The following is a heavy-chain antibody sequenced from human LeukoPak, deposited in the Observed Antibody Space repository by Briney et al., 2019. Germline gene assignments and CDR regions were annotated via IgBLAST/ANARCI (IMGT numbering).Heavy chain of an antibody. CDR2: ISSSGSTI. D-gene: IGHD6-19*01. V-gene: IGHV3-11*01. Sequence: LSLTCTVSGGSISSYYWSWIRQPPGKGLEWVSYISSSGSTIYYADSVKGRFTISRDNAKNSLYLQMNSLRAEDTAVYYCASGVEAVAGTGPFDYWGQGTLVTVSS. J-gene: IGHJ4*02. CDR3: ASGVEAVAGTGPFDY. CDR1: GGSISSYY.